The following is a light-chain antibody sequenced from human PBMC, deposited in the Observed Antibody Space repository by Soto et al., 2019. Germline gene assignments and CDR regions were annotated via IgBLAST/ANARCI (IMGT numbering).Light chain of an antibody. V-gene: IGLV2-23*02. CDR3: CSYAGYSNYV. Sequence: QSALTQPASVSGSPGQSITISCTGTSSDVGNYNLVSWYQQHPGKAPKLMIYEVIKRPSGVSNRFPGSKSGNTASLTISGLQAEDEADYYCCSYAGYSNYVCGNGTKVTV. J-gene: IGLJ1*01. CDR2: EVI. CDR1: SSDVGNYNL.